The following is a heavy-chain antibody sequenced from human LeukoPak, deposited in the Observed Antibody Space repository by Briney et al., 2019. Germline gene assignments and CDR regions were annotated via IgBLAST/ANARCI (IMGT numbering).Heavy chain of an antibody. V-gene: IGHV1-69*06. CDR2: IIPIFGTA. CDR1: GGTFSSYA. Sequence: SVKVSCKASGGTFSSYAISWVRQAPGQGLEWMGGIIPIFGTANYAQKFQGRVTITADKSTNTAYMELNSLRSEDTAVYSCAKLYGTIFGVGNWFGPWGQGTLVTVSS. J-gene: IGHJ5*02. D-gene: IGHD3-3*01. CDR3: AKLYGTIFGVGNWFGP.